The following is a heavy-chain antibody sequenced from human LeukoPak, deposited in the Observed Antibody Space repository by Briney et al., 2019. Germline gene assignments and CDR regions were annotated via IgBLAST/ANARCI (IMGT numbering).Heavy chain of an antibody. D-gene: IGHD4-17*01. Sequence: GGSMRLSGAASGFTFSSYEMNWVRHAPGKGLEWVSYISSSGSTIYYADSVKGRFTISRDNDKNSLSLQMNSLRAEDTAVYYCERLSTVTTFDYWGQGTLVTVSS. V-gene: IGHV3-48*03. J-gene: IGHJ4*02. CDR2: ISSSGSTI. CDR1: GFTFSSYE. CDR3: ERLSTVTTFDY.